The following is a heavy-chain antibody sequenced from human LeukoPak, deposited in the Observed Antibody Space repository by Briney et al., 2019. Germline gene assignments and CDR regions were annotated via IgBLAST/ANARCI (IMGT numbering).Heavy chain of an antibody. CDR2: IYYSGST. J-gene: IGHJ5*02. Sequence: SETLSLTCTVSGGSISSSSYYWGWIRQPPGKGLEWIGSIYYSGSTYYNPSLKSRVTISVDTSKNQFSLKLSSVTAADTAVYYCARAGGVVDWFDPWGQGTLVTVSS. D-gene: IGHD3-16*01. CDR1: GGSISSSSYY. V-gene: IGHV4-39*07. CDR3: ARAGGVVDWFDP.